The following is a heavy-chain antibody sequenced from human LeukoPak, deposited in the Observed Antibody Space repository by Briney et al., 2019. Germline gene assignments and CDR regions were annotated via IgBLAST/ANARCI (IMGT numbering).Heavy chain of an antibody. Sequence: GGSLRLSCAASGFTVSSNYMSWVRQAPGKGLEWVSVIYSGGSTYYADSVKGRFTISRDNSKNTLYLQMNSLRAEDTAVCYCARAPNDILTGYYYYYYGMDVWGQGTTVTVSS. CDR1: GFTVSSNY. J-gene: IGHJ6*02. CDR2: IYSGGST. CDR3: ARAPNDILTGYYYYYYGMDV. V-gene: IGHV3-66*01. D-gene: IGHD3-9*01.